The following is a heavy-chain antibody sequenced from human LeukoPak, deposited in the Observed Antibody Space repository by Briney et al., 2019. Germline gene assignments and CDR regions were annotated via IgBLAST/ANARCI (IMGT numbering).Heavy chain of an antibody. Sequence: SETLSLTCSVSGGSMNSYSGSCIRQSPGKGLEWIGYIYYSGSTNYNPSLKSRVTVSVDTSKNQFSLKLSSVTAADTAVYYCARHFWLQPFDYWGQGTLVTVSS. J-gene: IGHJ4*02. CDR2: IYYSGST. D-gene: IGHD3-9*01. V-gene: IGHV4-59*08. CDR3: ARHFWLQPFDY. CDR1: GGSMNSYS.